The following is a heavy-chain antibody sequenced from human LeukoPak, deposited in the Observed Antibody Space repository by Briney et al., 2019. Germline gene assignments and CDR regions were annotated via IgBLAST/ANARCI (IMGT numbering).Heavy chain of an antibody. Sequence: GESLKISCKGSGYSFTTFWIGWLRQMPGKGLEWMGIIYPDDSDTRYSPSFEGQVTISADKSISTAYLQWSSLKASDTAMYYCARRRGYSSGWATSGPYYFDYWGQGTLVTVSS. CDR3: ARRRGYSSGWATSGPYYFDY. D-gene: IGHD6-19*01. CDR1: GYSFTTFW. CDR2: IYPDDSDT. J-gene: IGHJ4*02. V-gene: IGHV5-51*01.